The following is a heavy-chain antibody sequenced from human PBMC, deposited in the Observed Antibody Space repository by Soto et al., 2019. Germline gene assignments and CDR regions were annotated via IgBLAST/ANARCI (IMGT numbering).Heavy chain of an antibody. CDR1: GYTFTSYA. J-gene: IGHJ6*02. V-gene: IGHV1-3*01. Sequence: ASVKVSWKASGYTFTSYAMHWVRQAPGQRLEWMGWINAGNGNTKYSQKFQGRVTITRDTSASTAYMELSSLRSEDTAVYYCARDGSPDPDYYYGMAVWGQGTTVTVSS. CDR3: ARDGSPDPDYYYGMAV. D-gene: IGHD1-26*01. CDR2: INAGNGNT.